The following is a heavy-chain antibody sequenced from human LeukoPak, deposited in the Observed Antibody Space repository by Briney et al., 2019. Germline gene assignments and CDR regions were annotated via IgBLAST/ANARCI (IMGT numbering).Heavy chain of an antibody. CDR3: ASRYSTSWYA. CDR2: INTNTGNP. J-gene: IGHJ4*02. CDR1: GYTFTNYA. V-gene: IGHV7-4-1*02. Sequence: ASVKVSCKASGYTFTNYAMNWMRQAPGQGLEWMGWINTNTGNPTYAQGFTGRFVFSLDTSVSTAYLQISSLKAEDTAVYYCASRYSTSWYAWGQGTLVTVSS. D-gene: IGHD6-13*01.